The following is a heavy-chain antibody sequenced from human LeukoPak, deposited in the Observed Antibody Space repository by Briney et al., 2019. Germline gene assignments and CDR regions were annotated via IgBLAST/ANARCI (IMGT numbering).Heavy chain of an antibody. CDR3: AKTGFQWGYYYYYMDV. CDR2: IRYDESTK. Sequence: GGSLRLSCAASGFTFSGFGMHWVRQAPGKGLEWVAFIRYDESTKYYADSVKGRFTISRDNSKNTLYLQMTSLRAEDTAVYSCAKTGFQWGYYYYYMDVWGKGTTVTVSS. V-gene: IGHV3-30*02. D-gene: IGHD1-14*01. J-gene: IGHJ6*03. CDR1: GFTFSGFG.